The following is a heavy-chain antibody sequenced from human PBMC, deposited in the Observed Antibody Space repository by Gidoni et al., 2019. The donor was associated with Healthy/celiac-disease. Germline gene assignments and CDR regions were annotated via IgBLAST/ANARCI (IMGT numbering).Heavy chain of an antibody. D-gene: IGHD2-2*01. CDR2: IYTSGST. J-gene: IGHJ6*02. V-gene: IGHV4-61*02. Sequence: QVQLQESGPGLVKPSQTLSLTCTVSGGPISSGSYYWSWIRQPAGKGLEWIGRIYTSGSTNYNPSLKSRVTISVETSKNQFSLKLSSVTAADTAVYYCARRPYCSSTSCYSHYYYYGMDVWGQGTTVTVSS. CDR1: GGPISSGSYY. CDR3: ARRPYCSSTSCYSHYYYYGMDV.